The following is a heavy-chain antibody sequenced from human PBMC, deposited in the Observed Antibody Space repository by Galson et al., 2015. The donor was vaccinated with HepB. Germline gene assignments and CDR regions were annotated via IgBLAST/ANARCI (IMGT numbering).Heavy chain of an antibody. V-gene: IGHV1-69*13. J-gene: IGHJ6*03. CDR1: GGTFSRYA. CDR2: IIPIFGTA. Sequence: SVKVSCKASGGTFSRYAISWVRQAPGQGLEWMGGIIPIFGTANYAQKFQGRVTITADESTSTAYMELSSLRSEDTAVYYCAREGTMVQGGGYMDVWGKGTTVTVSS. D-gene: IGHD3-10*01. CDR3: AREGTMVQGGGYMDV.